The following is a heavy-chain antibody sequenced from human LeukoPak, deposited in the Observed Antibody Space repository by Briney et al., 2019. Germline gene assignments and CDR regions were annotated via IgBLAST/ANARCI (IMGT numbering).Heavy chain of an antibody. Sequence: ASVKLSCKASGYTFTSYGISWVRQAPGQGLEWMGWISAYNGNTNYAQKLQGRVTMTTDTSTSTAYMELRSLRSDDTAVYYCARDGGLYGSGSSYDYWGQGTLVTVSS. CDR2: ISAYNGNT. D-gene: IGHD3-10*01. CDR1: GYTFTSYG. J-gene: IGHJ4*02. V-gene: IGHV1-18*01. CDR3: ARDGGLYGSGSSYDY.